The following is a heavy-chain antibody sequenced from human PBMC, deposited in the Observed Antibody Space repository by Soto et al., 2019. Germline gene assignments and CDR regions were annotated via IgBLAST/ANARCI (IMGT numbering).Heavy chain of an antibody. Sequence: GESLKISCKGSGYSFTSYWISWVRQMPGKGLEWMGRIDPSDSYTNYSPSFQGHVTISADKSISTAYLQWSSLKASDTAMFYCARRRYYYDSASYGMDVWGQGTTVTVSS. D-gene: IGHD3-22*01. CDR1: GYSFTSYW. CDR3: ARRRYYYDSASYGMDV. J-gene: IGHJ6*02. CDR2: IDPSDSYT. V-gene: IGHV5-10-1*01.